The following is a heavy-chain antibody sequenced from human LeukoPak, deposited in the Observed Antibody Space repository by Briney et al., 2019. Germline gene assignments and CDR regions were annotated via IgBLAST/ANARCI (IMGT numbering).Heavy chain of an antibody. CDR3: ARTRSIAAAGTIGY. CDR2: ISAYNGNT. CDR1: GYTFTSYG. Sequence: ASVKVSCKASGYTFTSYGISWVRQAPGQGLEWMGWISAYNGNTNYAQKLQGRVTMTTDTSTSTAYMELRSLRSEDTAVYYCARTRSIAAAGTIGYWDQGTLVTVSS. V-gene: IGHV1-18*01. D-gene: IGHD6-13*01. J-gene: IGHJ4*02.